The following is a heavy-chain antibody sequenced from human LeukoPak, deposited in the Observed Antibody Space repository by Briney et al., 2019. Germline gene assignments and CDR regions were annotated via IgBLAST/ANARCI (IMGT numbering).Heavy chain of an antibody. CDR2: IWYDGTNK. J-gene: IGHJ4*02. CDR3: AKEYYYDSSGYYSY. CDR1: GFTFSNYG. Sequence: GGSLRLSCAASGFTFSNYGMHWVRQAPGKGLEWVAVIWYDGTNKYYADSVKGRFTISRDNSKNTLYLQMNNLRAEDTAVYYCAKEYYYDSSGYYSYWGQGTLVTVSS. D-gene: IGHD3-22*01. V-gene: IGHV3-33*06.